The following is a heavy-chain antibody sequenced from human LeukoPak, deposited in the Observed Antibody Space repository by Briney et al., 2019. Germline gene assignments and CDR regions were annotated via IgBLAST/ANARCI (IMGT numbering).Heavy chain of an antibody. CDR2: VYFSGST. D-gene: IGHD6-13*01. J-gene: IGHJ4*02. CDR3: AREYGSSWYEYYFDY. CDR1: GVSIGSSHYY. V-gene: IGHV4-61*02. Sequence: SETLSLTCTVSGVSIGSSHYYWGWIRQPAGKGLEWIGRVYFSGSTNYNPSLKSRVTISVDTSKNQFSLKLSSVTAADTAVYYCAREYGSSWYEYYFDYWGQGTLVTVSS.